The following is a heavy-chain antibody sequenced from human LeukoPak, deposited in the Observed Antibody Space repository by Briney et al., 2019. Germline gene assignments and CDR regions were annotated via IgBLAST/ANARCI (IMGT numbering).Heavy chain of an antibody. D-gene: IGHD5-18*01. V-gene: IGHV3-30*02. CDR3: AKDRRPLIGYSYYFDY. J-gene: IGHJ4*02. CDR1: GFTFSSYG. CDR2: IRYDGSNK. Sequence: QPGGSLRLSCAASGFTFSSYGMHWVRRAPGKGLEWVAFIRYDGSNKYYADSVKGRFTISRDNSKNTLYLQMNSLRAEDTAVYYCAKDRRPLIGYSYYFDYWGQGTLVTVSS.